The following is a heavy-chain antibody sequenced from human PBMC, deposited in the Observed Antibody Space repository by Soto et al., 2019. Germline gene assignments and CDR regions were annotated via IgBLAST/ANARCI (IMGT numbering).Heavy chain of an antibody. D-gene: IGHD3-10*01. CDR3: AKGRGGSGSLTPRVDF. CDR1: GFTFNNYA. Sequence: EVQLLESGGGLVQPGGSLRLSCAASGFTFNNYAMTWVRQAPGKGLEWVSAISGGGATTSYADSVKGRFTVSRDVSKNTLYLQMSSLRAEDTALYYCAKGRGGSGSLTPRVDFWGQGTLVTVSS. CDR2: ISGGGATT. J-gene: IGHJ4*02. V-gene: IGHV3-23*01.